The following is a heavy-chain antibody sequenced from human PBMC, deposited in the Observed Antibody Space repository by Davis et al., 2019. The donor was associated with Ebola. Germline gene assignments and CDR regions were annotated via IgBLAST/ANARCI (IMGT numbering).Heavy chain of an antibody. Sequence: GGSLRLSCAASGFTFSSYAMSWVRQAPGKGLEWVSAISGSGGSTYYADSVKGRFTISRDNSKNTLYLQMNSLRAEDTAVYYCAKDITIFPTGCGAYWGQGTLVTVSS. CDR3: AKDITIFPTGCGAY. CDR1: GFTFSSYA. D-gene: IGHD3-9*01. CDR2: ISGSGGST. J-gene: IGHJ4*02. V-gene: IGHV3-23*01.